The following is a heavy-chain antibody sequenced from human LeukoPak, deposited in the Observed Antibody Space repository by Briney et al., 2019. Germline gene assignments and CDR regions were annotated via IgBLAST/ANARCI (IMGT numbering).Heavy chain of an antibody. D-gene: IGHD4-11*01. V-gene: IGHV1-2*02. CDR2: INPNSGGT. Sequence: ASVKVSCKASGYTFTGYFMHWVRQAPGQGLEWMGWINPNSGGTNYAQKFQGRVTMTRDTSISTAYMELSRLRSDDTAVYYCARDFAYSKGYYYYYYGMDVWGQGTTVTVSS. J-gene: IGHJ6*02. CDR1: GYTFTGYF. CDR3: ARDFAYSKGYYYYYYGMDV.